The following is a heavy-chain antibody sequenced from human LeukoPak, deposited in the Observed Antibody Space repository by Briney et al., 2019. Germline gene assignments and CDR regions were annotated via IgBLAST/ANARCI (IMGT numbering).Heavy chain of an antibody. J-gene: IGHJ4*02. Sequence: PSQTLSLTCAVSGGSISSGGYSWSWIRQPPGRGLEWIGYNYHSGSTYYNPSLKSRVTISVDRSKNQFSLKLSSVTAADTAVYYCARALGVCGGDCYHLDWGQGTLVTVSS. CDR1: GGSISSGGYS. CDR3: ARALGVCGGDCYHLD. D-gene: IGHD2-21*02. CDR2: NYHSGST. V-gene: IGHV4-30-2*01.